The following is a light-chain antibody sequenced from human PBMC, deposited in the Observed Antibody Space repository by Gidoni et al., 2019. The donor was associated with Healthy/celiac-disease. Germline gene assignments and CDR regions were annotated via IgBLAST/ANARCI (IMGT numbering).Light chain of an antibody. J-gene: IGLJ3*02. CDR3: QVWDSSSDHPV. V-gene: IGLV3-21*03. Sequence: SYVLTQPPSVSVAPGKTARITCGGNNSGRKSVHWYQQKPGQAPWLVVYDDSDRPSGIPERFSGSNSGNTATLTISRVEAGDEADYYCQVWDSSSDHPVFGGGTKLTVL. CDR1: NSGRKS. CDR2: DDS.